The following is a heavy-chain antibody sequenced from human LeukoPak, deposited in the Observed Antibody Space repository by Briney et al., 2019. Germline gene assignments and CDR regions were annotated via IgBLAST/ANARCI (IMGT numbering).Heavy chain of an antibody. CDR3: GRAYTAQTNNAFDI. CDR1: GYTFTSYY. J-gene: IGHJ3*02. D-gene: IGHD2-2*02. CDR2: INPSADTT. V-gene: IGHV1-46*01. Sequence: ASVKVSCKASGYTFTSYYMHWVRQAPGRGLEWMGIINPSADTTSYAQNFQGRVTMTRDTSTSTVYMELSSLRSEDTAVYYCGRAYTAQTNNAFDIWGQGTMVTVSS.